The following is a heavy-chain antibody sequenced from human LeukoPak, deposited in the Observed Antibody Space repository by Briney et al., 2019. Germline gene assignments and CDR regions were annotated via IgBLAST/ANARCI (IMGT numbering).Heavy chain of an antibody. V-gene: IGHV4-34*01. CDR2: INHSGST. Sequence: NPSETLSLTCAVYGGSFSGCYWSWIRQPPEKGLEWIGEINHSGSTNYNPSLKSRVTISVDTSKNQFSLKLSSVTAADTAVYYCARGRYYDFWSGYLYWFDPWGQGTLVTVSS. CDR3: ARGRYYDFWSGYLYWFDP. CDR1: GGSFSGCY. J-gene: IGHJ5*02. D-gene: IGHD3-3*01.